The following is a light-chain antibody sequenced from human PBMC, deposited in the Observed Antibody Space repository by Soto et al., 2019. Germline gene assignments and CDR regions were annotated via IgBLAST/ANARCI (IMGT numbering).Light chain of an antibody. J-gene: IGLJ1*01. Sequence: QSALTQPASVSGSPGQSITISCTGTSSDVDGYNYVSWYQHHPGKAPKLLIYDVSNRPSGISNRFSGSKSDNTASLTISGLQPEDEADYYCRSYTTSNTRQIVFGTGTKLTVL. CDR1: SSDVDGYNY. CDR2: DVS. V-gene: IGLV2-14*03. CDR3: RSYTTSNTRQIV.